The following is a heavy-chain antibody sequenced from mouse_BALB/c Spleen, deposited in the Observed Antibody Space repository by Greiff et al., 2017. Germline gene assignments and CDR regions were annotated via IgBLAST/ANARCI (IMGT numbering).Heavy chain of an antibody. CDR1: GFTFSSYA. CDR2: ISSGGSYT. D-gene: IGHD1-1*01. J-gene: IGHJ3*01. Sequence: EVKLVESGGGLVKPGGSLKLSCAASGFTFSSYAMSWVRQSPEKRLEWVAEISSGGSYTYYPDTVTGRFTISRDNAKNTLYLEMSSLRSEDTAMYYCARKDYYGSSPWFAYWGQGTLVTVSA. CDR3: ARKDYYGSSPWFAY. V-gene: IGHV5-9-4*01.